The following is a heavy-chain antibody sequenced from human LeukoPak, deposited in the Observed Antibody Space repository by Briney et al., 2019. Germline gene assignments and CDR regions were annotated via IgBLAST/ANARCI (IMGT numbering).Heavy chain of an antibody. CDR2: INHSGST. D-gene: IGHD4-23*01. Sequence: SETLSLTCAVYGGSFSGYYWSWIRQPPGKGLEWIGEINHSGSTNYNPSLKSRVTISVDTSKNQFSLKLSSVTAADTAVYYCARDIDYGGNSGFDYWGQGTLVTVSS. J-gene: IGHJ4*02. V-gene: IGHV4-34*01. CDR3: ARDIDYGGNSGFDY. CDR1: GGSFSGYY.